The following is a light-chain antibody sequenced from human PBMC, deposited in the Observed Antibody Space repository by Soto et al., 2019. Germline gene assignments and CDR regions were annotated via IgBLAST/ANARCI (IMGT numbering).Light chain of an antibody. CDR3: SSYTSSSTRV. Sequence: QSVLTQPASVSGSPGQSITISCTGTSSDVGGYNYVSWYQQHPGKAPRLMIYDVSNRPSGVSNRFSGCKSGNTASLTISGLQAEDEADYYCSSYTSSSTRVFGGGTQLPS. CDR1: SSDVGGYNY. V-gene: IGLV2-14*03. CDR2: DVS. J-gene: IGLJ3*02.